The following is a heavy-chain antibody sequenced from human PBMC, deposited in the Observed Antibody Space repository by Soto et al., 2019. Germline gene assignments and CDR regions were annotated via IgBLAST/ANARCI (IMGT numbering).Heavy chain of an antibody. J-gene: IGHJ5*02. CDR3: AKENDYSIIESNWFDA. D-gene: IGHD4-4*01. V-gene: IGHV3-23*01. Sequence: WGAPRLSCFASVFSFISSALTWFRQAPGNGLERVADISGQGGTTYYAYSVKVRFIISRDNSKNTLSLQMTSLRVEDTAVYYCAKENDYSIIESNWFDAWGPGTLVTVSS. CDR1: VFSFISSA. CDR2: ISGQGGTT.